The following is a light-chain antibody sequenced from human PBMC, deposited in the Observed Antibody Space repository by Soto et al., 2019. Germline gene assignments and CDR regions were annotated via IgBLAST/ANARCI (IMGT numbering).Light chain of an antibody. Sequence: EIVMTQSPATLSVSPGERATLSCRASQSVGTNLAWYQQKPGQAPGLLIYGASTRATGIPARFSGSGSGTEFTLTISSLQSEDFAVYYCQQYDNWPSLTFGGGTKVEIK. J-gene: IGKJ4*01. V-gene: IGKV3-15*01. CDR3: QQYDNWPSLT. CDR2: GAS. CDR1: QSVGTN.